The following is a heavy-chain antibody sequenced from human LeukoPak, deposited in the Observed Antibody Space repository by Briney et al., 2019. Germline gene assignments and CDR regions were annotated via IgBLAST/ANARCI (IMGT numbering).Heavy chain of an antibody. D-gene: IGHD3-22*01. CDR2: RSYDGSNK. Sequence: PGGSLRLSCAASGFNHSSYCINLVRQAAGKGLEWVAIRSYDGSNKYYADSVKGRFTISRDNSKNTLYLQMNSLRAEDTAVYYCAREGYYYDSSGYYRYYYGMDVWGQGTTVTASS. CDR1: GFNHSSYC. V-gene: IGHV3-30*03. CDR3: AREGYYYDSSGYYRYYYGMDV. J-gene: IGHJ6*02.